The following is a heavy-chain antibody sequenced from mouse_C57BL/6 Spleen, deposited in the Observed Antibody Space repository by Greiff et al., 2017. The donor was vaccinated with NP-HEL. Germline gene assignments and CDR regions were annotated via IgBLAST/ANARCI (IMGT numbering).Heavy chain of an antibody. Sequence: EVHLVESEGGLVQPGSSMKLSCTASGFTFSDYYMAWVRQVPEKGLEWVANINYDGSSTYYLDSLKSRFIISRDNAKNILYLQMSSLKSEDTATYYCAREEDSTGFDYWGQGTTLTVSS. CDR3: AREEDSTGFDY. J-gene: IGHJ2*01. CDR2: INYDGSST. V-gene: IGHV5-16*01. CDR1: GFTFSDYY.